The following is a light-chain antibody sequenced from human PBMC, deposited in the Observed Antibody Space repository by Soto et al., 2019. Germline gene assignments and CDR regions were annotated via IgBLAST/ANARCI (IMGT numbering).Light chain of an antibody. CDR3: SSYTSSSTVLYG. CDR2: DVS. CDR1: SSDVGGYNY. Sequence: QSVLTQPASVSGSPGQSITISCTGTSSDVGGYNYVSWYQQHPGKAPKLMIYDVSNRPSGVSNRFSGSKSGNTASLTISGLRAEDEADYYCSSYTSSSTVLYGFGTGTKVTVL. V-gene: IGLV2-14*01. J-gene: IGLJ1*01.